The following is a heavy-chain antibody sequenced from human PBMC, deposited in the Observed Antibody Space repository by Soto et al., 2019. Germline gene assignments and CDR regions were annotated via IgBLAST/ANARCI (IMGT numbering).Heavy chain of an antibody. Sequence: QVQLVESGGGVVQPGRSLRLSCAASGFTFSSYGMHWVRQAPGKGLEGVAVIWYDGSNKYYADSVKGRFTISRDNSKNTLYLQMNSLRAEDTAVYYCARVGYYDSSGYFDYWGQGTLVTVSS. V-gene: IGHV3-33*01. D-gene: IGHD3-22*01. J-gene: IGHJ4*02. CDR2: IWYDGSNK. CDR1: GFTFSSYG. CDR3: ARVGYYDSSGYFDY.